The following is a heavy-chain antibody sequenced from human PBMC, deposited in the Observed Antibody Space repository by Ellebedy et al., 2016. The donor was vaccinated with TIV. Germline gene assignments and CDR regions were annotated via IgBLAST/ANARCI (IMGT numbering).Heavy chain of an antibody. CDR3: ARGYYDDNGYYAPGE. V-gene: IGHV4-39*07. Sequence: MPSETLSLTCTVSDGSISSSGYYWGWIRQPPGKGLEWIGNIFYRGSTYYSPSPDPSLKSRGSISVDPSNNQFSLNLSSVTAADTAVYYCARGYYDDNGYYAPGEWGPGTLVAVSS. D-gene: IGHD3-22*01. J-gene: IGHJ4*02. CDR1: DGSISSSGYY. CDR2: IFYRGST.